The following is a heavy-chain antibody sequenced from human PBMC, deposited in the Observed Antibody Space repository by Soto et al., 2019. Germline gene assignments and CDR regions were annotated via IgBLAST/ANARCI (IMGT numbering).Heavy chain of an antibody. J-gene: IGHJ6*02. Sequence: PGKGLEWVAVISYDGSNKYYADSVKGRFTISRDNSKNTLYLQMNSLRAEDTAVYYCAKDPQFCYGFSTEYYFAARALRGQGTTVTVSS. CDR2: ISYDGSNK. CDR3: AKDPQFCYGFSTEYYFAARAL. D-gene: IGHD3-3*01. V-gene: IGHV3-30*18.